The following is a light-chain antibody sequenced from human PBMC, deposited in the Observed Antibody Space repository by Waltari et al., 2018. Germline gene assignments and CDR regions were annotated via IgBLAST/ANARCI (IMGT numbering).Light chain of an antibody. CDR2: LNSDGSH. CDR3: QTWGTGINWV. J-gene: IGLJ3*02. V-gene: IGLV4-69*01. CDR1: SGHSSYA. Sequence: QLVLTQSPSASASLGASVKLTCTLSSGHSSYAIAWHQQQPEKGPRYLMTLNSDGSHSKGDGIPDRFSGSSSGAERYLTSSRLQSEDEADDYCQTWGTGINWVFGGGTKLTVL.